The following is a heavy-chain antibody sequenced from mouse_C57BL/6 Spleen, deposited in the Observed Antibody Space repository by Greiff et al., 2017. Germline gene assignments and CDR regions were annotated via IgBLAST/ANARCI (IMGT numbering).Heavy chain of an antibody. Sequence: QVQLQQSGPGLVQPSQSLSITCTVSGFSLTSYGVHWVRQSPGKGLEWLGVIWSGGSTDYNAAFISRLSISKDNSKSQVFFKMNSLQADDTAIYYCARMGDGYPYAMDYWGQGTSVTVSS. V-gene: IGHV2-2*01. CDR2: IWSGGST. D-gene: IGHD2-3*01. J-gene: IGHJ4*01. CDR3: ARMGDGYPYAMDY. CDR1: GFSLTSYG.